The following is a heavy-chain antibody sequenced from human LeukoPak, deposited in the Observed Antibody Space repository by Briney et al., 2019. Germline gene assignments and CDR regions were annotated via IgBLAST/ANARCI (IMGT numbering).Heavy chain of an antibody. D-gene: IGHD2-2*01. CDR1: GGSTSSYY. CDR3: ARDLGYCSSTSCYYWFDP. V-gene: IGHV4-59*12. Sequence: SETLSLTCTVSGGSTSSYYWSWIRQPPGKGLEWIGHIHYSGSTNYNPSLKSRVTISVDTSKNQFSLKLSSVTAADTAVYYCARDLGYCSSTSCYYWFDPWGQGTLVTVSS. J-gene: IGHJ5*02. CDR2: IHYSGST.